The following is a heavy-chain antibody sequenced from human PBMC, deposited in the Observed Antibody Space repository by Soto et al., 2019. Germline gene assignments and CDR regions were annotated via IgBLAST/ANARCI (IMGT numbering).Heavy chain of an antibody. D-gene: IGHD3-22*01. Sequence: GASVKVSCKTPRYTFTRYNIHWVRQAPGQRLEWMGWINVGNGNTRYSQKFQGRLTLTRDTPGNTAYLELNSLISEDTAVYYCATPQDYDDYFRLLGPGNPGHRLL. V-gene: IGHV1-3*01. J-gene: IGHJ4*02. CDR2: INVGNGNT. CDR1: RYTFTRYN. CDR3: ATPQDYDDYFRL.